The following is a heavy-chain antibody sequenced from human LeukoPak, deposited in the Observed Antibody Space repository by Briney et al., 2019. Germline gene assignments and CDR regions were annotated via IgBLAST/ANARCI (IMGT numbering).Heavy chain of an antibody. V-gene: IGHV4-34*01. D-gene: IGHD3-10*01. J-gene: IGHJ4*02. Sequence: PSETLSLTCAVYGGSFSGYYWSWIRQPPGKGLEWIGEINHSGSTNYNPSLRSRVTISVDMSKNQFSLKLSSVTAADTAVYYCARGPHYYGSGSYSPDWGQGTLVTVSS. CDR3: ARGPHYYGSGSYSPD. CDR2: INHSGST. CDR1: GGSFSGYY.